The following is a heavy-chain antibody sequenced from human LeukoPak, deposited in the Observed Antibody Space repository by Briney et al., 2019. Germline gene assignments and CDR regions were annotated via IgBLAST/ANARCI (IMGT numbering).Heavy chain of an antibody. Sequence: PSETLPLTCTVTGGSISSHYWSWIRQPPGKGLEWIGYIYYSGSTNYNPSLKSRVTISVDTSKNQFSLKLSSVTAADTAVYYCARGDYHRGYYFDYWGQGTLVTVSS. J-gene: IGHJ4*02. CDR2: IYYSGST. V-gene: IGHV4-59*11. CDR1: GGSISSHY. D-gene: IGHD4-17*01. CDR3: ARGDYHRGYYFDY.